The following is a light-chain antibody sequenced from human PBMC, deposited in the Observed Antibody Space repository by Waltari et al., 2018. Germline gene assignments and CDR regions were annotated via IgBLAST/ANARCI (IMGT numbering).Light chain of an antibody. CDR2: VNSDGSH. CDR1: SVHSSNV. Sequence: QLVLTQSPSASASLGASVKLTCTLSSVHSSNVVAWLQQRPEKGPRYLMKVNSDGSHSKGDEIPDRFSGSSSGAERYLTISSLQSEDEADYYCQTGGHGTWVFGGGTKLTVL. V-gene: IGLV4-69*01. J-gene: IGLJ3*02. CDR3: QTGGHGTWV.